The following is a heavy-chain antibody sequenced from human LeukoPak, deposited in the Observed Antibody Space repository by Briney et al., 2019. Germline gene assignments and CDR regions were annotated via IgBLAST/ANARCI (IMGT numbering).Heavy chain of an antibody. CDR2: ISTYNGDT. CDR1: GYTFITYG. Sequence: GASVNVSCTASGYTFITYGISWVRQAPGQGLEWMGWISTYNGDTKYSQKLQGRVTMTTDTSTSTAYMELRSLRSDDTAVYYCGRGPYCSGATCYSQYFDYWGQGTLVTVSS. CDR3: GRGPYCSGATCYSQYFDY. D-gene: IGHD2-15*01. V-gene: IGHV1-18*01. J-gene: IGHJ4*02.